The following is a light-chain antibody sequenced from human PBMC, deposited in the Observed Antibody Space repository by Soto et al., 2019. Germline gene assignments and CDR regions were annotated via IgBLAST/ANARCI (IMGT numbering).Light chain of an antibody. CDR1: SSDVENYGL. J-gene: IGLJ2*01. CDR3: SLYTSSSTYVV. Sequence: QSVLTQPASVSGSPGQSITIACTGTSSDVENYGLVSWYQQHPGRAPKLIIYEGIKRPSGTSDRFSGSKSGNTASLTISGLQAEDEAEYYCSLYTSSSTYVVFGGGTKLTVL. CDR2: EGI. V-gene: IGLV2-14*02.